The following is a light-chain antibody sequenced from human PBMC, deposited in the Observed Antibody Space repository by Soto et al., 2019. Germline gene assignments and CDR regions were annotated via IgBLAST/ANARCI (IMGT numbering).Light chain of an antibody. CDR1: QTISDY. Sequence: DIQMTQSPPSLSASVGDRVTITCRASQTISDYLHWYQQKPGKAPTLLIYGSSSLQTGVPPRFSGSGSGTEFTLTISSMQTQDFGNYYCQQTYDSLVSFGGGTKVDI. J-gene: IGKJ4*01. V-gene: IGKV1-39*01. CDR3: QQTYDSLVS. CDR2: GSS.